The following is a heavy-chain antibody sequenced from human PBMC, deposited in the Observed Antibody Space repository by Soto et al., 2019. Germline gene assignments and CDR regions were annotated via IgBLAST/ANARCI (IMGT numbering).Heavy chain of an antibody. D-gene: IGHD5-18*01. Sequence: LRLSCAASGFIFNNYAMTWVRQAPGKGLEWVSTVTASGGGTFYANSVKGRFTISRDNSRNTLHLQMSSLRVEDTALYYCAKALVPALTAKFGYWGQGTLVTVSS. CDR1: GFIFNNYA. CDR2: VTASGGGT. CDR3: AKALVPALTAKFGY. V-gene: IGHV3-23*01. J-gene: IGHJ4*02.